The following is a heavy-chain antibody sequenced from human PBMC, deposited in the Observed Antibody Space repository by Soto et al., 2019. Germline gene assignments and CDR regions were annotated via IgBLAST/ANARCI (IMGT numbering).Heavy chain of an antibody. V-gene: IGHV5-51*01. CDR2: IYPGDSDT. J-gene: IGHJ3*02. CDR3: ARRGKGDSSGYYYRDAFDI. CDR1: GYSFTSYW. D-gene: IGHD3-22*01. Sequence: GESLKISCKGSGYSFTSYWIGWVRQMPGKGLEWMGIIYPGDSDTRYSPSFQGQVTISADKSISTAYLQWSSLKASDTAMYYCARRGKGDSSGYYYRDAFDIWGQGTMVPVSS.